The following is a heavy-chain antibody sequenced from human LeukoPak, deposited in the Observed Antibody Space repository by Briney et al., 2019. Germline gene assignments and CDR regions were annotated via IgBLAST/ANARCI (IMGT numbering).Heavy chain of an antibody. CDR2: ISYDGSNK. D-gene: IGHD3-22*01. V-gene: IGHV3-30-3*01. CDR1: GFTFSSYA. CDR3: ARDPSSGYYYYFDY. J-gene: IGHJ4*02. Sequence: GGSLRLSCAASGFTFSSYAMHWVRQAPGKGLEWVAVISYDGSNKHYAGSVKGRFTISRDNSKNTLYLQMNSLRAEDTAVYYCARDPSSGYYYYFDYWGQGTLVTVSS.